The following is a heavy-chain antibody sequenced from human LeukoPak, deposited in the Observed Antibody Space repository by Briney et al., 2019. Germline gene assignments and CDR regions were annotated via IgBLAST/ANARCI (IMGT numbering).Heavy chain of an antibody. Sequence: GGSLRLSCAASGFTFSSYGMNWVRQAPGKGLEWVSYISSTSRTVYDADSVKGRFTIPRDNAKNSLYLQMNSLRDEDTAVYYCARDPLRWLQNNYYYYYMDVWGKGTTVTVSS. CDR3: ARDPLRWLQNNYYYYYMDV. D-gene: IGHD5-24*01. J-gene: IGHJ6*03. CDR2: ISSTSRTV. V-gene: IGHV3-48*02. CDR1: GFTFSSYG.